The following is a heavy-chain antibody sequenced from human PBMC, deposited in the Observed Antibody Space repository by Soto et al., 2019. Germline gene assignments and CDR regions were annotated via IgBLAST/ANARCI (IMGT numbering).Heavy chain of an antibody. CDR1: GGSISSYY. J-gene: IGHJ3*02. CDR3: AREANGSGSPDGGDAFDI. D-gene: IGHD3-10*01. V-gene: IGHV4-59*01. Sequence: WETLSLTCTVSGGSISSYYCSWIRQPPGKGLEWIGYIYYSGSTNYNPSLKSRVTISVDTSKNQFSLKLSSVTAADTAVYYCAREANGSGSPDGGDAFDIWGQGTMVTVSS. CDR2: IYYSGST.